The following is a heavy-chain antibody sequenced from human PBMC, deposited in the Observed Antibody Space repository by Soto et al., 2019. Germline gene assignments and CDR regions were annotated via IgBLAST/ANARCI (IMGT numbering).Heavy chain of an antibody. CDR3: AARRKTISPFDY. J-gene: IGHJ4*02. CDR1: GGSISSYY. V-gene: IGHV4-59*03. Sequence: QVQLQESGPGLVKPSETLSLTCTVSGGSISSYYWSWIRQPPGKGLEWIGYIYYSGSTNYNPSLKGRVTISVDTSKNQFSLKLRSVTAADTAVYYCAARRKTISPFDYWGQGTLVTVSS. CDR2: IYYSGST.